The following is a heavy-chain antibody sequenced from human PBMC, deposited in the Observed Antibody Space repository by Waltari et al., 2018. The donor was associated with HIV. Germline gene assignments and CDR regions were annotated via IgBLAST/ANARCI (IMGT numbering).Heavy chain of an antibody. D-gene: IGHD5-12*01. Sequence: SSYWMSWVRQAPGKGLEWVANIKQDGSEKYYVDSVKGRFTISRDNAKNSLYLQMNSLRAEDTAVYYCARERGGGYYFDYWGQGTLVTVSS. J-gene: IGHJ4*02. CDR3: ARERGGGYYFDY. CDR1: SSYW. V-gene: IGHV3-7*01. CDR2: IKQDGSEK.